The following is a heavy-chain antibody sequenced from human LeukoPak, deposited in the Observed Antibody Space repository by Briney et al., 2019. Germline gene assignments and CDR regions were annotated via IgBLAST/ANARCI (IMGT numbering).Heavy chain of an antibody. CDR1: GFTFSRYA. CDR2: ISGSGGST. J-gene: IGHJ4*02. D-gene: IGHD3/OR15-3a*01. CDR3: VRDKDWYFDY. V-gene: IGHV3-23*01. Sequence: GSLRLSCAASGFTFSRYAMSWVRQAPEKGLEWVSTISGSGGSTYYADSVKGRFTISRDNSKNTPYLQMNSLSGEDTAVYYCVRDKDWYFDYWGQGTLVTVSS.